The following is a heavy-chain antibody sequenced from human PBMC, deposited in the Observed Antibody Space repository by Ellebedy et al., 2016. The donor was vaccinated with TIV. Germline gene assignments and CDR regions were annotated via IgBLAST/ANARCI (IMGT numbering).Heavy chain of an antibody. CDR2: IFHSGNT. Sequence: MPSETLSLTCTVSGGSISSSSHWWGWIRQPPGKGLEWIASIFHSGNTYYNPSLRSRVTISVDTSNNQFSLKLGSMTAADTAVYFCSRREGVAGHLDNWGQGTLVTVSS. J-gene: IGHJ4*02. D-gene: IGHD6-19*01. CDR3: SRREGVAGHLDN. V-gene: IGHV4-39*01. CDR1: GGSISSSSHW.